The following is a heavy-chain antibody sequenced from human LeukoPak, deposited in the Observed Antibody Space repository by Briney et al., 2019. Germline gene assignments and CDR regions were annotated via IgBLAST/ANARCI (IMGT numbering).Heavy chain of an antibody. J-gene: IGHJ5*02. V-gene: IGHV4-59*01. CDR3: AGTTLHNWFDP. CDR1: GGSISSYY. Sequence: SETLSLTCTVSGGSISSYYWSWIRQPPGKGLEWIGYIYCSGSTNYNPSLKSRVTISVDTSKNQFSLKLSSVTAADTAVYYCAGTTLHNWFDPWGQGTLVTVSS. D-gene: IGHD1-1*01. CDR2: IYCSGST.